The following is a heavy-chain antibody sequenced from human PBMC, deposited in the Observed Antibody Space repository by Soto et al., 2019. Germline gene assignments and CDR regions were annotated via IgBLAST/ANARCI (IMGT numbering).Heavy chain of an antibody. V-gene: IGHV1-69*06. J-gene: IGHJ4*02. D-gene: IGHD3-3*01. Sequence: QVQLVQSGAEVKNPGSSVKVSCKASGGTFSSYAISWVRQAPGQGLEWMGVIIATFGTANYAQKFQGRVTITADKSTSAGYMELSSLRSEDTAVYYCEREKVTIFGVVIRGYFDYWGQGTLVTVSS. CDR3: EREKVTIFGVVIRGYFDY. CDR1: GGTFSSYA. CDR2: IIATFGTA.